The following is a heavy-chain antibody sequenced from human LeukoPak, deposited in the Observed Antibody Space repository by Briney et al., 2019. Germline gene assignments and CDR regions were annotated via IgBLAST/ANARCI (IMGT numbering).Heavy chain of an antibody. CDR2: ISYSGST. D-gene: IGHD2-15*01. CDR1: GGPISGYY. V-gene: IGHV4-59*01. J-gene: IGHJ4*02. Sequence: TSETLSLTCAVSGGPISGYYWSWIRQPPGKGLEWIAYISYSGSTNYNPSLKNRVTISRDTSKNQLSLKLSSVTAADTAVYYCARDRGSGGGFDYWGQGTLVTVSS. CDR3: ARDRGSGGGFDY.